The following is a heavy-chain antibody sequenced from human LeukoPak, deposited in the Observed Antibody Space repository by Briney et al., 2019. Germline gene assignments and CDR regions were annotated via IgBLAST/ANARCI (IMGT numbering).Heavy chain of an antibody. Sequence: SETLSLTCTVSGGSISSYYWSWIRQPPGKGLERIGYVYYSGSTNYNPSLKSRVTISVDTSKNQFSLKLSSVTAADTAVYYCARDPSGYGMDVWGQGTTVTVSS. J-gene: IGHJ6*02. CDR2: VYYSGST. CDR1: GGSISSYY. CDR3: ARDPSGYGMDV. V-gene: IGHV4-59*01. D-gene: IGHD2-15*01.